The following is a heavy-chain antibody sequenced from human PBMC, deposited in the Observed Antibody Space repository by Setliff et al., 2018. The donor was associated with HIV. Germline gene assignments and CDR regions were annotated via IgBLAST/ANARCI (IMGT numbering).Heavy chain of an antibody. V-gene: IGHV3-7*01. CDR3: ARVQYFNSGGYWATIRHYYYMDV. Sequence: GGSLRLSCTASQFAFKSYWMTWVRQAPGKGLEWVATIKQGGNDKYYADSVKGRFTISRDNAENSLFLQMNSLRAEDTAVYYCARVQYFNSGGYWATIRHYYYMDVWGKGTAVTVSS. J-gene: IGHJ6*03. CDR2: IKQGGNDK. D-gene: IGHD3-22*01. CDR1: QFAFKSYW.